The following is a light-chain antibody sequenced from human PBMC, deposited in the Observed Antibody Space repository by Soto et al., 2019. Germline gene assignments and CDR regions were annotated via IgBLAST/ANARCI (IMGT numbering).Light chain of an antibody. Sequence: QSALTQPPSASGSPGQSVTISCTGTSSDVGGYNYVSWYQQHPGKAPKLMIYEVSKRPSGVPDRFSGSKSGNTASLTVFGLQAEDEADYYCWSYAGSSTVFGTGTKVTVL. V-gene: IGLV2-8*01. J-gene: IGLJ1*01. CDR1: SSDVGGYNY. CDR2: EVS. CDR3: WSYAGSSTV.